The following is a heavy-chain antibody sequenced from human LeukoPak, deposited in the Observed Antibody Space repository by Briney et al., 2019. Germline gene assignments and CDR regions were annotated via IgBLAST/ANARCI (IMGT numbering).Heavy chain of an antibody. D-gene: IGHD3-22*01. J-gene: IGHJ4*02. Sequence: QPGGSLRLSCAASGFTFSLFAMHWVRQAPGKGLEWVSAISGSGGATYHAAADSVKGRFTISRDNSKNALYLEINNLRAEDTAVYYCAKDGYNYDSSGHFDYWGQGTLVTVSS. CDR3: AKDGYNYDSSGHFDY. CDR2: ISGSGGAT. V-gene: IGHV3-23*01. CDR1: GFTFSLFA.